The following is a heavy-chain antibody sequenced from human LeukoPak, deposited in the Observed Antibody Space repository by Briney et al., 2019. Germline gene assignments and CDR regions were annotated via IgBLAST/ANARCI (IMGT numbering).Heavy chain of an antibody. Sequence: GGSLRLSCAASGFTFSSYAMSWVRQAPGKGLEWVSAISGSGGSTYYADSVKGRFTISRDNSKNTLYLQMNSLRAEDTAVYYCARGPVGATTVNWFDPWGQGTLVTVSS. CDR3: ARGPVGATTVNWFDP. CDR2: ISGSGGST. V-gene: IGHV3-23*01. D-gene: IGHD1-26*01. CDR1: GFTFSSYA. J-gene: IGHJ5*02.